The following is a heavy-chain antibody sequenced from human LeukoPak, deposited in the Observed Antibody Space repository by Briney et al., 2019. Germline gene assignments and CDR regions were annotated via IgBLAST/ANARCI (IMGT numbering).Heavy chain of an antibody. J-gene: IGHJ4*02. D-gene: IGHD5/OR15-5a*01. CDR2: IKQDASKK. CDR3: AREVYCYNYFDY. Sequence: GGSLRLSCAASGFTFRSNWMSWVRQAPGKGLEWVANIKQDASKKYYVDSVKGRFTISRDNAKNSLYLQMNSLRAEDTAVYYCAREVYCYNYFDYWGQGTLVTVSS. CDR1: GFTFRSNW. V-gene: IGHV3-7*04.